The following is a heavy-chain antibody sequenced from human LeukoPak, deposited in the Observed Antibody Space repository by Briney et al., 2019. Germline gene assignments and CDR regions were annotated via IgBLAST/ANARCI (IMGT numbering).Heavy chain of an antibody. CDR1: GASFGGYY. CDR3: AKGRGNYHGSMRNWFDS. J-gene: IGHJ5*01. D-gene: IGHD3-10*01. V-gene: IGHV4-34*01. Sequence: SETLSLTCAVYGASFGGYYWSWIRQPPEKGLEWIGEVTHSGVTNYNPSFNNRVTISVDKSRKQIFLKLRSVTAADRGLYYCAKGRGNYHGSMRNWFDSWGHGTLVTVSS. CDR2: VTHSGVT.